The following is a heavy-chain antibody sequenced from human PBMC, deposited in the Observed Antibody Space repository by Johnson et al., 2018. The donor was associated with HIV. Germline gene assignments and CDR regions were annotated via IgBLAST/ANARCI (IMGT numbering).Heavy chain of an antibody. D-gene: IGHD2-15*01. J-gene: IGHJ3*02. CDR1: GFTFSRYA. CDR2: ISYDGSNK. CDR3: AKDRVLTGGFDI. V-gene: IGHV3-30-3*02. Sequence: QVQLVESGGGVVQPGRSLRLSCAASGFTFSRYAMFWVRQAPGKGLEWVAVISYDGSNKYYADSVKGRFTISRDNSKNTLYLQMNSLRAEDTAVYYCAKDRVLTGGFDIWGQGTMVTVSS.